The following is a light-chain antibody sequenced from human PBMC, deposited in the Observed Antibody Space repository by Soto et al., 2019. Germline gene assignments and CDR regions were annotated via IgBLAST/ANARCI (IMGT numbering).Light chain of an antibody. Sequence: QSALTQPASVSDSPGQSITISCTGTSSDVGGSNFVSWYQQHPGKPPKLIIYDVANRSSGVSNRFSGSKSGSTASLIISRLQTDDEADYYCVSYTSSTTYVFGTGTKVTV. V-gene: IGLV2-14*03. CDR3: VSYTSSTTYV. CDR1: SSDVGGSNF. CDR2: DVA. J-gene: IGLJ1*01.